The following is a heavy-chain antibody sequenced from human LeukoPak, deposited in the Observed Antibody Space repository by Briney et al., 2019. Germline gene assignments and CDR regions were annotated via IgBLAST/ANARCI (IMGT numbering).Heavy chain of an antibody. D-gene: IGHD5-18*01. CDR2: ISASNSTI. V-gene: IGHV3-48*01. Sequence: GGSLRLSCAASGFTFSSHWMSWVRQAPGRGLEWVSYISASNSTIYYADSVKGRFTISRDNAKNSMYLQMNSLRAEDTAVYYCARADTWTYYFDYWGQGTLVTVSS. CDR1: GFTFSSHW. J-gene: IGHJ4*02. CDR3: ARADTWTYYFDY.